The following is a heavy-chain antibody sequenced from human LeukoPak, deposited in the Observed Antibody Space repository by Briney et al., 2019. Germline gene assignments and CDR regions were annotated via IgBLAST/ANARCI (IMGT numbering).Heavy chain of an antibody. CDR2: IIPILGIA. J-gene: IGHJ4*02. CDR3: ARVTVVMAAIDY. D-gene: IGHD1-14*01. V-gene: IGHV1-69*04. CDR1: GGTFSSYA. Sequence: SVKVSCKASGGTFSSYAISWVRQAPGQGLEWMGRIIPILGIANYAQKFQGRVTITADKSASTAYMELSSLRSEDTAVYYCARVTVVMAAIDYWGQGTLVTVSS.